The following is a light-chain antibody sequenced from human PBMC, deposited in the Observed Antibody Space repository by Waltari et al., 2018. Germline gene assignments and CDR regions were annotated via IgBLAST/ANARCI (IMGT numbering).Light chain of an antibody. V-gene: IGKV3-20*01. CDR1: QSIIKY. Sequence: RRASQSIIKYLAWYQHKPGQAPRLLIYGASSTATGSPDRFSGSGSGTDFSLTISRLEPEDFAVYYCQHYVSLPATFGQGTKVEIE. CDR3: QHYVSLPAT. J-gene: IGKJ1*01. CDR2: GAS.